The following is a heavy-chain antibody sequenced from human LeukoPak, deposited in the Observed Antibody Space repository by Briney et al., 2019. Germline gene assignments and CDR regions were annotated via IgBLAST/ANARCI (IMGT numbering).Heavy chain of an antibody. CDR3: ARVVQSTDSSGYFLPEYFQH. V-gene: IGHV4-39*01. J-gene: IGHJ1*01. CDR2: IYYSGST. D-gene: IGHD3-22*01. CDR1: GGSIGSSSYY. Sequence: SETLSLTCTVSGGSIGSSSYYWGWIRQPPGKGLAWIGSIYYSGSTYYNPSLKSRVTISVDTSKNQFSLKLSSVTAADTAIYYCARVVQSTDSSGYFLPEYFQHWGQGTLVTVSS.